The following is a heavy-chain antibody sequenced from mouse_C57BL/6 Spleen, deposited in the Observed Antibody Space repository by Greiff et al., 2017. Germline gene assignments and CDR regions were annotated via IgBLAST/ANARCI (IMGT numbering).Heavy chain of an antibody. V-gene: IGHV1-80*01. CDR3: ARRELTGPSLDY. CDR2: IYPGDGDT. Sequence: VQVVESGAELVKPGASVKISCKASGYAFSSYWMNWVKQRPGKGLEWIGQIYPGDGDTNYNGKFKGKATLTADKSSSTAYMQLSSLTSEDSAVYFCARRELTGPSLDYWGQGTTLTVSS. D-gene: IGHD4-1*01. CDR1: GYAFSSYW. J-gene: IGHJ2*01.